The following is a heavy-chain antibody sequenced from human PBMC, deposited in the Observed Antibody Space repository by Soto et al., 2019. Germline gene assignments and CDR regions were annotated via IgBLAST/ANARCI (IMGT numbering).Heavy chain of an antibody. CDR2: IYYSGST. Sequence: QLQLQESGPGLVKPSETLSLTCTVSGGSISSSSYYWGWIRQPPGKGLEWIGSIYYSGSTYYNPSLKSRVTISVDTSKTQFSLKLSSVTAADTAVYYCASSYMYNWNEVRWFDPWGQGTLVTVSS. D-gene: IGHD1-20*01. CDR3: ASSYMYNWNEVRWFDP. CDR1: GGSISSSSYY. V-gene: IGHV4-39*01. J-gene: IGHJ5*02.